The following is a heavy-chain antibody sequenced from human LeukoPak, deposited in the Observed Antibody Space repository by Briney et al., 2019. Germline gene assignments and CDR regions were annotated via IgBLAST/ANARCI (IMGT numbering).Heavy chain of an antibody. J-gene: IGHJ4*02. CDR1: GFTFSSYA. CDR2: IGAGGVGT. Sequence: GGSLRLSCAASGFTFSSYAMNWVRQAPGKGLEWVSTIGAGGVGTYYADSVKGRFTISRDNSKNTLYLQMNSLRAGDTAIYYCAKAPTRRYDSDQGDYWGRGTLVTVSS. D-gene: IGHD3-22*01. V-gene: IGHV3-23*01. CDR3: AKAPTRRYDSDQGDY.